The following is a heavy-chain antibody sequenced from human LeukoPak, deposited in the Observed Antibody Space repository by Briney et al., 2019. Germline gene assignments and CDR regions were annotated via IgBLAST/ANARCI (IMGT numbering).Heavy chain of an antibody. V-gene: IGHV4-34*01. CDR3: ASLNVGVVYYYYYMDV. Sequence: SETLSLTCAVYGGSFSGYYWSWIRQPPGKGLEWIGEINHSGSTNYNPSLKSRVTISVDKSKNQFSLKLSSVTAADTAVYYCASLNVGVVYYYYYMDVWGKGTTVTVSS. CDR2: INHSGST. CDR1: GGSFSGYY. D-gene: IGHD1-26*01. J-gene: IGHJ6*03.